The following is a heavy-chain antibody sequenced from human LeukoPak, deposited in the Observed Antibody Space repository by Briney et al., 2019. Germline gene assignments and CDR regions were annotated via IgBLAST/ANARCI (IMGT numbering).Heavy chain of an antibody. J-gene: IGHJ4*02. Sequence: GGSLRLSCAASGFTFSSYSMNWVRQAPGKGLEWVSSISSSSSYIYYADSVKGRFTISRDNARNSLYLQMNSLRAEDTAVYYCAREMAGMSWGPRSPFDYWGQGTLVTVSS. CDR3: AREMAGMSWGPRSPFDY. D-gene: IGHD5-24*01. CDR2: ISSSSSYI. V-gene: IGHV3-21*01. CDR1: GFTFSSYS.